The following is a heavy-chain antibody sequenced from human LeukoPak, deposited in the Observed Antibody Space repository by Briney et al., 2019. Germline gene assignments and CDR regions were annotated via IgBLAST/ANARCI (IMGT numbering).Heavy chain of an antibody. V-gene: IGHV3-7*01. J-gene: IGHJ4*02. CDR2: IKQDGSEK. D-gene: IGHD4-23*01. CDR1: GFTFSSYW. CDR3: ARDYGGSSPFDY. Sequence: PGGSLRLSCAASGFTFSSYWMSWVRQAPGKVLEWVANIKQDGSEKYYVDSVKGRFTISRDNAKKSLYLQMNSLRVEDTAVYYCARDYGGSSPFDYWGQGTLVTVSS.